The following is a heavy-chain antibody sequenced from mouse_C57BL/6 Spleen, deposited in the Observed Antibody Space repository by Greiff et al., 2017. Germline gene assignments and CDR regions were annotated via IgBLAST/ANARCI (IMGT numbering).Heavy chain of an antibody. Sequence: QVQLQQSGAELARPGASVKMSCKASGYTFTSYTMHWVKQRPGQGLEWIGYINPISGYTKNNQKFKDKATLTADKSSSTAYMQLSSLTSEDSAVYYCARGDSSGYVSCAMDYWGQGTSVTVSS. V-gene: IGHV1-4*01. D-gene: IGHD3-2*02. CDR3: ARGDSSGYVSCAMDY. CDR2: INPISGYT. J-gene: IGHJ4*01. CDR1: GYTFTSYT.